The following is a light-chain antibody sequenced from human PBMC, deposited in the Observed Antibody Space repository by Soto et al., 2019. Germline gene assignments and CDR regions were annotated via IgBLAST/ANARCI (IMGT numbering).Light chain of an antibody. CDR3: QQYGSSPLT. V-gene: IGKV3-20*01. J-gene: IGKJ4*01. CDR1: QSVSSSY. CDR2: GAS. Sequence: EIMLTQSPGTLSLSPGERATLSCRASQSVSSSYLAWYQQKPGQAPRLLIYGASSRATGIPDRFSGSGSGTDFTLTISRLEPEDFAVYYCQQYGSSPLTFGGGTNVDI.